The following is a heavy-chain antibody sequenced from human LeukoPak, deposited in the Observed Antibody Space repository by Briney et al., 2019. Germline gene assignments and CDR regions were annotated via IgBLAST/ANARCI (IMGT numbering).Heavy chain of an antibody. D-gene: IGHD3-22*01. Sequence: SETLSLTCTVSGGSISSYYWNWIRQPPGRGLEWIGYIYYSGSTNYNPSLKSRVTISVDASKNQFSLKVSSVTAADTAVYYCARGESSASNWFDPWGQGTLVTVSS. CDR3: ARGESSASNWFDP. V-gene: IGHV4-59*01. CDR1: GGSISSYY. J-gene: IGHJ5*02. CDR2: IYYSGST.